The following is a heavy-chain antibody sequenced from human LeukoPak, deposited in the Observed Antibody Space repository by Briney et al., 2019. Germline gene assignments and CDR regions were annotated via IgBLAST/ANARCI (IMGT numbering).Heavy chain of an antibody. V-gene: IGHV3-21*01. CDR3: ARPVYSGSWSYFDY. J-gene: IGHJ4*02. CDR1: GFTFSSYR. CDR2: ISRSSSDI. D-gene: IGHD6-13*01. Sequence: GGSLRVSCAASGFTFSSYRMNWVRQAPGKGLEWVSSISRSSSDIYYADSVKGRFTISRDNAKNSLYLQMNSLRAEDTAVYYCARPVYSGSWSYFDYWGQGTLVTVSS.